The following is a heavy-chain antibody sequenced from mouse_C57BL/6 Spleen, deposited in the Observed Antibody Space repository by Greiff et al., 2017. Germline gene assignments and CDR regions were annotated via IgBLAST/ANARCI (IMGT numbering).Heavy chain of an antibody. CDR1: GYTFTSYW. J-gene: IGHJ2*01. D-gene: IGHD3-2*02. Sequence: QVQLQQPGAELVKPGASVKMSCKASGYTFTSYWITWVKQRPGQGLEWIGDIYPGSGSTNYNEKFKSTATLTVDTSSIPAYMQLSSLTSEDSAVYYCAKTAQALYYFDYWGQGTTLTVSS. CDR2: IYPGSGST. V-gene: IGHV1-55*01. CDR3: AKTAQALYYFDY.